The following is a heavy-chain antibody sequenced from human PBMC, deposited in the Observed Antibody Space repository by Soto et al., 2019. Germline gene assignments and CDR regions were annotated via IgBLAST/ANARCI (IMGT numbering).Heavy chain of an antibody. Sequence: QVQLQESGPGLVKPSQTLSLTCTVSGGSISSGGYYWSWIRQHPGKGLEWIGYIYYSGSTYYNPSLKSRVTISVDTSKNQFSLKLSSVTAADTAVYYCARDRGVINYYDYGMDVWGQGTTVTVSS. CDR3: ARDRGVINYYDYGMDV. CDR2: IYYSGST. V-gene: IGHV4-31*03. CDR1: GGSISSGGYY. J-gene: IGHJ6*02. D-gene: IGHD3-10*01.